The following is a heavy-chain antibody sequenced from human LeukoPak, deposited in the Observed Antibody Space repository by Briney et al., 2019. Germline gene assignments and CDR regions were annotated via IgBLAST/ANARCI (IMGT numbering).Heavy chain of an antibody. J-gene: IGHJ2*01. CDR3: AKDADTATIIYWYFDL. CDR2: ISDDGSNT. V-gene: IGHV3-30*18. Sequence: GGSLRLSCTASGFTLSSFGMHWVRQAQGKGLEWVAVISDDGSNTYYADSVEGRFTISRDNSKNTLYLQLNSLRTEDTAVYYCAKDADTATIIYWYFDLWGRGTLVTVSS. CDR1: GFTLSSFG. D-gene: IGHD5-18*01.